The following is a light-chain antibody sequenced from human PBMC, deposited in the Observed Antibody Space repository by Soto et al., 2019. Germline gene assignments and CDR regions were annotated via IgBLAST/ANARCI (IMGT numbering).Light chain of an antibody. Sequence: EIVLTRSPATLSLSPGERATLSCRASQSVSSYLAWYQQKPGQAPRLLIYDASNRATGIPARFSGSGSGTDFTLTISSLEPEDFAVYYCQQRSNWRWTFGQGTKVEIK. CDR1: QSVSSY. CDR2: DAS. V-gene: IGKV3-11*01. CDR3: QQRSNWRWT. J-gene: IGKJ1*01.